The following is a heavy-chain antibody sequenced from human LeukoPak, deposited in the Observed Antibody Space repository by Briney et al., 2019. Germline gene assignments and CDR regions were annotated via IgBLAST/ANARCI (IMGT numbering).Heavy chain of an antibody. CDR3: ARGGGLDV. J-gene: IGHJ6*02. CDR2: INHNGNVN. CDR1: GFTFSSYW. V-gene: IGHV3-7*03. D-gene: IGHD3-16*01. Sequence: GGSLRLSCAASGFTFSSYWMNWARQAPGKGLGWVASINHNGNVNYYVDSVKGRFTISRDNAKNSLYLQMSNLRAEDAAVYFCARGGGLDVWGQGATVTVSS.